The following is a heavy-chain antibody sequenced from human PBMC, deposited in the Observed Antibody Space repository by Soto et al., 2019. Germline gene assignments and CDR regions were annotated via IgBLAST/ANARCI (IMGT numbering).Heavy chain of an antibody. V-gene: IGHV4-59*01. CDR2: IYYSGST. D-gene: IGHD3-9*01. CDR1: GGSISSYY. CDR3: ARALGYYDILTGYRLGAFDI. J-gene: IGHJ3*02. Sequence: QGQLQESGPGLVKPSETLSLTCTVSGGSISSYYWSWIWQPPGKGLEWIGYIYYSGSTNYNPSLKSRVTISVDTSKNQFSPKLSSVTAADTAVYYCARALGYYDILTGYRLGAFDIWGQGTMVTVSS.